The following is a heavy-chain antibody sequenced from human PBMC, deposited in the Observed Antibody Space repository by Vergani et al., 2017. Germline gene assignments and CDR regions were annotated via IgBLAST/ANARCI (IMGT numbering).Heavy chain of an antibody. V-gene: IGHV1-69*01. CDR3: ARYLLMTMTPRGAFDI. J-gene: IGHJ3*02. CDR1: GGTFSSYA. CDR2: IIPIFGTA. D-gene: IGHD4/OR15-4a*01. Sequence: QVQLVQSGAEVKKPGSSVKVSCKASGGTFSSYAISWVRQAPGQGLEWMGGIIPIFGTANYAQKFQGRVTITADESTSTAYMELSSLRSEDTAVYYCARYLLMTMTPRGAFDIWGQGTMVTVSS.